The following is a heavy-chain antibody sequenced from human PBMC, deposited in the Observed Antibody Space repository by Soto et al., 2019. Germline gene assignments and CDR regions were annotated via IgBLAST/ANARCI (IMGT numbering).Heavy chain of an antibody. CDR1: GYTFTSYY. CDR3: ARPLYYDILTGATSFFDY. V-gene: IGHV1-46*01. J-gene: IGHJ4*02. CDR2: INPSGGST. Sequence: ASVKVSCKASGYTFTSYYMHWVRQAPGQGLEWMGIINPSGGSTSYAQKFQGRVTMTRDTSTSTVYMELSSLRSEDTALYYCARPLYYDILTGATSFFDYWGQGTLVTVSS. D-gene: IGHD3-9*01.